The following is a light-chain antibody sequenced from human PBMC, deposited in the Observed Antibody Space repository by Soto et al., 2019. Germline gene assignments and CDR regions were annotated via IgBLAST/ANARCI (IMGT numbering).Light chain of an antibody. CDR2: GAS. Sequence: EIVMTQSPATLSVSPGERATLSCRASQSVSSNLAWYQQKPGQAPRLLIYGASTRATGIPARFSGSGSGTEFTLTISSRHSEDFAVYYCQQYNNWPPVTFGQGTKLEIK. CDR1: QSVSSN. J-gene: IGKJ2*01. V-gene: IGKV3-15*01. CDR3: QQYNNWPPVT.